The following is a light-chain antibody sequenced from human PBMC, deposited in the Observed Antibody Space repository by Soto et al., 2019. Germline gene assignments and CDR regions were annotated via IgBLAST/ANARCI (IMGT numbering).Light chain of an antibody. CDR2: DVS. CDR1: SSDVGGYNY. V-gene: IGLV2-14*01. J-gene: IGLJ1*01. Sequence: QSVLTQPGSVSGSPGQSITISCTGTSSDVGGYNYVSWYQQHPGKAPKLMIYDVSNRPSGVSNRFSGSKSGNTASLTISGLQAEDEADYYCSSYTSSSTLRVFGTGTRSPS. CDR3: SSYTSSSTLRV.